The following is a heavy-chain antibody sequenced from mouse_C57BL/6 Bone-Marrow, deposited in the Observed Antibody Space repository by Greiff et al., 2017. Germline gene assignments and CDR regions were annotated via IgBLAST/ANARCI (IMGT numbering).Heavy chain of an antibody. CDR3: TTGYGSSSFAY. CDR1: GFNIKDYY. D-gene: IGHD1-1*01. Sequence: EVKLMESGAELVRPGASVKLSCTASGFNIKDYYMHWVKQRPEQGLEWIGWIDPENGDTEYDWKFQGKATITADTSSNTAYLQLSSLTSEDTAVYYSTTGYGSSSFAYWGQGTLVTVSA. V-gene: IGHV14-4*01. CDR2: IDPENGDT. J-gene: IGHJ3*01.